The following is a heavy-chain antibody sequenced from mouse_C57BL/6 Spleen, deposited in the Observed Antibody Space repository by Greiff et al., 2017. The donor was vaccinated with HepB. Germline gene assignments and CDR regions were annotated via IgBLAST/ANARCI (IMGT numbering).Heavy chain of an antibody. J-gene: IGHJ2*01. CDR3: TRLRSYYGSS. CDR2: IDPETGGT. D-gene: IGHD1-1*01. CDR1: GYTFTDYE. Sequence: VKLQQSGAELVRPGASVTLSCKASGYTFTDYEMHWVKQTPVHGLEWIGAIDPETGGTAYNQKFKGKAILTADKSSSTAYMELRSLTSEDSAVYYCTRLRSYYGSSWGQGTTLTVSS. V-gene: IGHV1-15*01.